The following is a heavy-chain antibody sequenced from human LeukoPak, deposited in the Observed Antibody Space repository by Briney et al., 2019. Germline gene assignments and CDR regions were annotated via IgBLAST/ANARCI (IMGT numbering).Heavy chain of an antibody. CDR3: ARARGDIVVVPAAIWFDL. CDR1: GYTFTGYY. CDR2: IKPNNGGT. D-gene: IGHD2-2*01. V-gene: IGHV1-2*02. J-gene: IGHJ5*02. Sequence: GASVKVSCKASGYTFTGYYMHWVRQAPGQGLEWMGWIKPNNGGTNYAQKFQGRVTMTRDTSISTAYMELSRLRSDDTAVYYCARARGDIVVVPAAIWFDLWGQGTLVTVSS.